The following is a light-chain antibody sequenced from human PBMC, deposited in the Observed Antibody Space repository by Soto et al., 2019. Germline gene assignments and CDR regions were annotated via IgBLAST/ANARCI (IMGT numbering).Light chain of an antibody. V-gene: IGLV2-14*01. Sequence: QSVLTQPASVSGSPGQSITISCTGTSIDVGGYDYVSWYQHHPGKAPKLMIYEVSNRPSGVSNRFSGSKSDNAASLTISGLQAEDEANYYCSSYTSTTNFGVFXTGTKVTVL. J-gene: IGLJ1*01. CDR3: SSYTSTTNFGV. CDR2: EVS. CDR1: SIDVGGYDY.